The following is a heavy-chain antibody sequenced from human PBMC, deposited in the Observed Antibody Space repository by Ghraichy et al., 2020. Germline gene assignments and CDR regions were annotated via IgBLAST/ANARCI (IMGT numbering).Heavy chain of an antibody. V-gene: IGHV4-59*01. D-gene: IGHD3-3*01. Sequence: SETLSLTCTVSGGSISSYYWSWIRQPPGKGLEWIGYIYYIGSTNYNPSLKSRVTISVDTSKNQFSLKLSSVTAADTAVYYCARGASGYYDFWSGYPYYYGMDVWGQGTTVTVSS. CDR2: IYYIGST. J-gene: IGHJ6*02. CDR1: GGSISSYY. CDR3: ARGASGYYDFWSGYPYYYGMDV.